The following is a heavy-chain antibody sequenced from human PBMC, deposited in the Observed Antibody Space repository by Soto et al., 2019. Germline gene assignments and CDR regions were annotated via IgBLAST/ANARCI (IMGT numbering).Heavy chain of an antibody. CDR1: GGTFSSYA. Sequence: QVQLVQSGAEVKKPGSSVKVSCKASGGTFSSYAISWVRQAPGQGLEWMGGIIPIFGTANYAQKFQGRVTITADESTSTAYMELSSLRSEDTAVYSCARSPRNYGGNSGYYGMDVWGQGTTVTVSS. CDR2: IIPIFGTA. D-gene: IGHD4-17*01. J-gene: IGHJ6*02. V-gene: IGHV1-69*12. CDR3: ARSPRNYGGNSGYYGMDV.